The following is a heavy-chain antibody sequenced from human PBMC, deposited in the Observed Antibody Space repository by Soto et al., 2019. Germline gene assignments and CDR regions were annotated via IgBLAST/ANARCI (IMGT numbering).Heavy chain of an antibody. V-gene: IGHV1-18*01. CDR2: ISVYNGNT. CDR1: GYSFATSG. Sequence: QDKLVQSGTEVKKPGASLKVSCKASGYSFATSGISWVRQAPGQGLEWMGWISVYNGNTNYDQKLHDRVNMTTDTSTTTAYLELRSLRSDDTAVYYCARAGQYYDSSGYVNWGQGTLVTVSS. CDR3: ARAGQYYDSSGYVN. D-gene: IGHD3-22*01. J-gene: IGHJ4*02.